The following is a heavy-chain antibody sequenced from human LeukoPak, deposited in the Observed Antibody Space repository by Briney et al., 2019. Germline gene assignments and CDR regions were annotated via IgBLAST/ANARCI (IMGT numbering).Heavy chain of an antibody. V-gene: IGHV4-59*08. CDR2: IYYSGST. CDR1: GGSISSYY. CDR3: ARRRGLGGVGNWFDP. J-gene: IGHJ5*02. Sequence: SETLSLTCTVSGGSISSYYWSWIRQPPGKGLEWIGYIYYSGSTNYNPSLKSRVTISVDTSKNQFSLKLSSVTAADTAVYYCARRRGLGGVGNWFDPWGQGTLVTVSS. D-gene: IGHD2-8*02.